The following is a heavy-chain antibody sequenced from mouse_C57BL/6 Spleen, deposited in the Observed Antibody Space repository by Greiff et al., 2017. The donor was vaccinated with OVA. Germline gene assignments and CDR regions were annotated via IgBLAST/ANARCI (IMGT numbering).Heavy chain of an antibody. Sequence: VQLQQPGAELVMPGASVKMSCKASGYTFTSYWITWVKQRPGQGLEWIGDIYPGSGSTNYNEKFKSKATLTVDTSSSTAYMQLSSLTSEDSAVYYCARGDGSYYYAMDYWGQGTSVTVSS. CDR3: ARGDGSYYYAMDY. CDR2: IYPGSGST. V-gene: IGHV1-55*01. J-gene: IGHJ4*01. CDR1: GYTFTSYW. D-gene: IGHD1-1*02.